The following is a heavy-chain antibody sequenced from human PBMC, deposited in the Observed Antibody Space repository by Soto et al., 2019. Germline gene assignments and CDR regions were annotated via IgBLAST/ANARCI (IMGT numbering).Heavy chain of an antibody. CDR2: LSYDGSNP. CDR3: TKVVPGVTAIRAGPDY. J-gene: IGHJ4*02. CDR1: GFTFNTYG. Sequence: QVQLVESGGGVVQPGRSLRLSCVASGFTFNTYGMHWVRQAPGKGLEWVAVLSYDGSNPYYSDSVKGRFTISRDNSKNTLYLQMNSQRPEDTAVYYCTKVVPGVTAIRAGPDYWGQGTLVTVSS. V-gene: IGHV3-30*18. D-gene: IGHD2-21*02.